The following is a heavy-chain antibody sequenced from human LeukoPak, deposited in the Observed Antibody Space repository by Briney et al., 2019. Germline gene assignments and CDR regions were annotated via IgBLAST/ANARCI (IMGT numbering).Heavy chain of an antibody. CDR1: GFTFDDYA. D-gene: IGHD3-22*01. J-gene: IGHJ4*02. CDR2: ISWNSGSI. Sequence: GRSLRLSCAASGFTFDDYAMHWVRQAPGKGLEWVSGISWNSGSIGYADSVKGRFTISRDNAKNSLYLQMNSLRAEDTALYYCAKLKSGNYYDSGYYFDYWGQGTLVTVSS. V-gene: IGHV3-9*01. CDR3: AKLKSGNYYDSGYYFDY.